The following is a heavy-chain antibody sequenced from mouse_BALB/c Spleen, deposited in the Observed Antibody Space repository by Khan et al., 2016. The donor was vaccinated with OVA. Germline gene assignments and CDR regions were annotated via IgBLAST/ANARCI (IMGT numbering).Heavy chain of an antibody. CDR3: ARLVDY. J-gene: IGHJ4*01. Sequence: EVELVESGGGLVKPGGSLKLSCAGSGFSFSSYALSWVRLTPEKRLEWVASISSGGNTYYPDSVKGRFTISSDNARNILYLQMNSLRSEDTAMYNCARLVDYWGQGTSGTVSA. CDR1: GFSFSSYA. V-gene: IGHV5-6-5*01. CDR2: ISSGGNT.